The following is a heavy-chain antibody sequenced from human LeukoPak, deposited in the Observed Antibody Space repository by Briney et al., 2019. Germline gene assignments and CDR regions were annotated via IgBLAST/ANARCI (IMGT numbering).Heavy chain of an antibody. J-gene: IGHJ4*02. D-gene: IGHD3-10*01. CDR1: GGTFSSYA. V-gene: IGHV1-69*05. Sequence: GASVKVSCKASGGTFSSYAISWVRQAPGQGLEWMGGIIPIFGTANYAQKFQGRVTITTDESTSTAYMELSSLRSEDTAVYYCARDLRPYYYGSGSYFWGQGTLVTVSS. CDR2: IIPIFGTA. CDR3: ARDLRPYYYGSGSYF.